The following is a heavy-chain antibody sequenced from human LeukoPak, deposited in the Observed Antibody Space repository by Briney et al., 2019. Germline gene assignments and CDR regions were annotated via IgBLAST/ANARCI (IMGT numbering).Heavy chain of an antibody. J-gene: IGHJ4*02. CDR3: ARDGYLGSSVFDY. Sequence: GSLRLSCAASGFTFSNAWMNWVRQAPGKGLEWIGYISSGGNTNYNPSLKSRVIISVDPSRNRFSLKLSSVTAADTAVFYCARDGYLGSSVFDYWGQGTLVTVSS. D-gene: IGHD3-16*01. CDR2: ISSGGNT. CDR1: GFTFSNAW. V-gene: IGHV4-59*01.